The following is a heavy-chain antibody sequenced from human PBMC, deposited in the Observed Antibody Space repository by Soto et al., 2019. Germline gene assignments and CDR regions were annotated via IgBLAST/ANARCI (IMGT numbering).Heavy chain of an antibody. V-gene: IGHV1-46*01. CDR1: GYTFTSYY. CDR2: SNPSGGST. CDR3: ARDESGTQAFDY. J-gene: IGHJ4*02. D-gene: IGHD1-26*01. Sequence: ASVKVSCKASGYTFTSYYMHWVRQAPGQGLEWMGISNPSGGSTSYAQKFQGRVTMTRDTSTSTVYMELSSLRSEDTAVYYCARDESGTQAFDYWGQGTLVTVSS.